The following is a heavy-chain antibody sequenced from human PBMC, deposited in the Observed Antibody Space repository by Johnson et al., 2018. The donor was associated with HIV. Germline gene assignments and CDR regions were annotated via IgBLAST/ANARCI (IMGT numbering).Heavy chain of an antibody. CDR3: AKFEGFITVNRVVGDAFDI. Sequence: EVQLVESGGGVVQPGGSLRLSCAASGFTFDDYGMSWVRQAPGKGLEWVSGINWNGGSTGYADSVKGRFAISRDNAKNSLYLQMSSLRAEDPAVYFCAKFEGFITVNRVVGDAFDIWGQGTMVSVSS. D-gene: IGHD3-10*01. J-gene: IGHJ3*02. V-gene: IGHV3-20*04. CDR2: INWNGGST. CDR1: GFTFDDYG.